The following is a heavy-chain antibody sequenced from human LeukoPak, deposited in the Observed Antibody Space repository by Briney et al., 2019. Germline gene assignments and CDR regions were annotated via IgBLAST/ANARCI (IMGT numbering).Heavy chain of an antibody. J-gene: IGHJ4*02. V-gene: IGHV1-69*05. Sequence: ASVKVSCKASGDTFTNSAISWVRQAPGQGLEWVGGTIPLFSTANYALDFQGRLTITTDKSTNTVYMELRNLRSEDTAVYFCARDRRVETSSTGFFFDYWGQGTLVTVSS. CDR3: ARDRRVETSSTGFFFDY. D-gene: IGHD2-2*01. CDR1: GDTFTNSA. CDR2: TIPLFSTA.